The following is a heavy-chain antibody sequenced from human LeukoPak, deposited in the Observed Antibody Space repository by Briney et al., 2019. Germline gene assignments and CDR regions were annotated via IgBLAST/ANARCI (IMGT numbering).Heavy chain of an antibody. J-gene: IGHJ4*02. V-gene: IGHV3-23*01. CDR2: ISGSGVST. Sequence: GGSLRLSCAASGFTFSSYAMYWVRQAPGKGLEWVSGISGSGVSTYYADSVKGRFTISRDNSKNTPYLQMNSLRAEDTAVYYCAKPGYSGTYYGSFDYWGQGTLVTVSS. D-gene: IGHD1-26*01. CDR3: AKPGYSGTYYGSFDY. CDR1: GFTFSSYA.